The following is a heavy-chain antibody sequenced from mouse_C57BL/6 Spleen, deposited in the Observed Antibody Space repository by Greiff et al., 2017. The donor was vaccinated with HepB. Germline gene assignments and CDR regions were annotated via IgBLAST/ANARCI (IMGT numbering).Heavy chain of an antibody. CDR1: GYSITSGYY. Sequence: EVQLQQSGPGLVKPSQSLSLTCSVTGYSITSGYYWNWIRQFPGNKLEWMGYISYDGSNNYNPSLKNRISITRDTSKNQFFLKLNSVTTEDTATYYCARRLLQENYDMDYWGQGTSVTVSS. CDR3: ARRLLQENYDMDY. J-gene: IGHJ4*01. CDR2: ISYDGSN. D-gene: IGHD2-3*01. V-gene: IGHV3-6*01.